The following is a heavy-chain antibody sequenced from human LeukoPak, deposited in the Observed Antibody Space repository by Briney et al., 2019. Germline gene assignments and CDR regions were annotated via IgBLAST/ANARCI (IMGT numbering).Heavy chain of an antibody. V-gene: IGHV5-51*01. D-gene: IGHD6-13*01. CDR3: ARHSRAGSTWPHFDY. CDR1: GYSFSTYW. J-gene: IGHJ4*02. Sequence: GESLKISCKGSGYSFSTYWIGWVRQMPGKGLEWMGIIYPGDSDTRSSPSFQGQVTISADKSISTAYLQWSSLRASDTAMYYCARHSRAGSTWPHFDYWGRGTLVTVSS. CDR2: IYPGDSDT.